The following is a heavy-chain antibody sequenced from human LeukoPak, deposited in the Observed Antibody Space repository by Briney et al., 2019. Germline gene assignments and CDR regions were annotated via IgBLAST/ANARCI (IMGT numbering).Heavy chain of an antibody. Sequence: SETLSLTCAVYDGSFSGYYWSWIRQPPGKGLEWIGEINHSGSTNYNPSLKSRVTISVDTSKNQFSLKLTSVTAADTGVYFCARGPYSYDSSGAFDIWGQGTMVTVSS. CDR2: INHSGST. D-gene: IGHD3-22*01. V-gene: IGHV4-34*01. CDR3: ARGPYSYDSSGAFDI. J-gene: IGHJ3*02. CDR1: DGSFSGYY.